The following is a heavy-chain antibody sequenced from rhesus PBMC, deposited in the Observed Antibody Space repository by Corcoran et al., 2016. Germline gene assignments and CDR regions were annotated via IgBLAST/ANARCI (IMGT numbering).Heavy chain of an antibody. V-gene: IGHV4-73*01. CDR2: TYGNSEST. J-gene: IGHJ6*01. D-gene: IGHD1-7*02. CDR1: GGSISGYYY. CDR3: AREGYSITGTTYGLDS. Sequence: QVKLQQWGEGLVKPSETLSLTCAVYGGSISGYYYWSWLRQPPGKGLAWIGYTYGNSESTNYKPSRKHRVTFSNDTSENQVSLQLSSVTAADTAVYYCAREGYSITGTTYGLDSWGQGVVVTVSS.